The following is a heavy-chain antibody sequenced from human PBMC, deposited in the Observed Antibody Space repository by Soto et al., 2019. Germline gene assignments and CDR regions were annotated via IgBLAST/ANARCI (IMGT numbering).Heavy chain of an antibody. CDR3: VKGGCSGGSCYPLEY. Sequence: EVQLLESGGGLVQPGGSLTLSCAASGFTFSGYAMSWVRQATGKGLEWVSTISGGGGSAYYTDSVKGRFTISRDNSKNTLSLRMKSLRAEDTAVYYCVKGGCSGGSCYPLEYWGQGTLVTVSS. J-gene: IGHJ4*02. CDR2: ISGGGGSA. CDR1: GFTFSGYA. V-gene: IGHV3-23*01. D-gene: IGHD2-15*01.